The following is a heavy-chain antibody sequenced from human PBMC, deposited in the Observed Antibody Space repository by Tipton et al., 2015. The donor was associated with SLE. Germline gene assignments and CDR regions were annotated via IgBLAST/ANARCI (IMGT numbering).Heavy chain of an antibody. CDR3: AKGRTYFDS. Sequence: SLRLSCPASGFSFSNYAMNWVRQAPGKGLVWVSGISGSGGTTNYADSVKGRFTISRDNSNNTLYLQMNSLRAEDTAVYCCAKGRTYFDSWGQGTLVTVSS. V-gene: IGHV3-23*01. CDR1: GFSFSNYA. J-gene: IGHJ4*02. CDR2: ISGSGGTT.